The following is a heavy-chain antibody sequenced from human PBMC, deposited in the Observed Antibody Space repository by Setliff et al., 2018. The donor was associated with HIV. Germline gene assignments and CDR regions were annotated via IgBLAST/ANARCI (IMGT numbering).Heavy chain of an antibody. CDR1: GYSFFSYS. J-gene: IGHJ4*02. CDR2: INCYSGDS. Sequence: ASVKVSCKASGYSFFSYSITWVRQAPGQGLEWVGWINCYSGDSKFPEKLQGRITMTTDTSTSTAYMELRNLTSDDTAMYYCARATYSGSPNPPQAYWGQGTLVTVSS. D-gene: IGHD1-26*01. V-gene: IGHV1-18*01. CDR3: ARATYSGSPNPPQAY.